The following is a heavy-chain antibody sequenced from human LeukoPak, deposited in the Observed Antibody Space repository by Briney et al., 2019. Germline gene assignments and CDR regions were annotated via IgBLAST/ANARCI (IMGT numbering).Heavy chain of an antibody. CDR3: ARYDCSSTSC. V-gene: IGHV3-74*01. J-gene: IGHJ4*02. CDR2: INSDGSST. D-gene: IGHD2-2*01. CDR1: GFTFSSYW. Sequence: PGGSLRLSCAASGFTFSSYWMHWVRQAPGKGLVWVSHINSDGSSTSYADSVKGRFTMSRDNAKNKLYLQMNSLRAEDTAVYYCARYDCSSTSCWGQGTMVTVSS.